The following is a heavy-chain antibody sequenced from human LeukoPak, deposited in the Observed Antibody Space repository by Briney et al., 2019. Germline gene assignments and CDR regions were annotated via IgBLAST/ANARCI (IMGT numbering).Heavy chain of an antibody. J-gene: IGHJ3*02. Sequence: GGSLRLSCAASGFTFSSYNMNWVRQAPGKGLEWVSSISSSSSSIYYADSVKGRFTISRDNAKNSLYLQVNSLRAEDTAVYYCARRAFDIWGQGTMVTVSS. CDR1: GFTFSSYN. CDR2: ISSSSSSI. CDR3: ARRAFDI. V-gene: IGHV3-21*01.